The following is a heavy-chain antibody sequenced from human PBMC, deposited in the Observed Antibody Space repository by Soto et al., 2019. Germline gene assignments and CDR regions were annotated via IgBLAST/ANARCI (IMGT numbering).Heavy chain of an antibody. J-gene: IGHJ4*02. CDR1: VGSISSYY. CDR2: IYYSGST. CDR3: ARGYRWLDY. D-gene: IGHD5-12*01. V-gene: IGHV4-59*01. Sequence: SETLSLTCTVSVGSISSYYWIWIRQPPGKGLEWIGYIYYSGSTNYNPSLKSRVTISVDTSKNQFSLKLSSVTAADTAVYYCARGYRWLDYWGQGTLVIVSS.